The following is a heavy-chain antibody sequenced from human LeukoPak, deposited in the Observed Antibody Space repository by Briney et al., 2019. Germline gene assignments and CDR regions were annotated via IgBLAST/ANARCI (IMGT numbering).Heavy chain of an antibody. Sequence: PSETLSLTCTVSGGSISSSSYYWGWIRQPPGKGLEWIGSIYYSGSTYYNPSLKSRVSISVDTSKNQFSLKLSSATAADTAVYYCASFYSSSWYGAFDIWGQGTMVTVSS. CDR1: GGSISSSSYY. J-gene: IGHJ3*02. CDR2: IYYSGST. D-gene: IGHD6-13*01. V-gene: IGHV4-39*01. CDR3: ASFYSSSWYGAFDI.